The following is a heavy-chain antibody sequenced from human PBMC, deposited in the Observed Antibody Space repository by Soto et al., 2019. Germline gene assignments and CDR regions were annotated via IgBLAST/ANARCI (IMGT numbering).Heavy chain of an antibody. D-gene: IGHD1-26*01. J-gene: IGHJ4*02. V-gene: IGHV3-23*01. CDR3: AKDQEGYSGSYYGY. CDR1: GFTFRSYA. CDR2: ISGSGGST. Sequence: EVQVLESGGGLVQPGGSLRLSCAASGFTFRSYAMSWVRQAPGKGLEWVSAISGSGGSTYYADSAKGRFTISRDNSKNTLYLQMNSLRAEDTAVYYCAKDQEGYSGSYYGYWGQGTLVTVSS.